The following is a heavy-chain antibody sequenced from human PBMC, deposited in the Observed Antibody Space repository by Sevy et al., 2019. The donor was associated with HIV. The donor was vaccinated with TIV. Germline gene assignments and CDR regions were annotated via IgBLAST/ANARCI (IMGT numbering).Heavy chain of an antibody. CDR3: ASGGSGDVWNYGYYYYGMDV. Sequence: ASVKVSCKASGDTLSSYDMNWVRQAPGQGLEWMGWMSPRSGSTGFAQTFQGRLTMTRDTSINTAYMELSSLRSEDTAVYYCASGGSGDVWNYGYYYYGMDVWGQGTTVTVSS. V-gene: IGHV1-8*02. D-gene: IGHD3-3*01. CDR1: GDTLSSYD. CDR2: MSPRSGST. J-gene: IGHJ6*02.